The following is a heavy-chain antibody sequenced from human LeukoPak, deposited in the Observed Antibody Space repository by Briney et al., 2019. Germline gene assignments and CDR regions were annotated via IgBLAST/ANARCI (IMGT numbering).Heavy chain of an antibody. V-gene: IGHV1-46*01. Sequence: ASVQVSCKTSGYTFTSYHTHWVRQAPGQGLEWVAIIKSTGDTTVYAQKFQGRVTVTRDTSTSTVYMDLSSLSSEDTAVCYCVREDAHTYYFDFWGPGTLVTVSS. CDR1: GYTFTSYH. D-gene: IGHD2-2*01. CDR2: IKSTGDTT. J-gene: IGHJ4*02. CDR3: VREDAHTYYFDF.